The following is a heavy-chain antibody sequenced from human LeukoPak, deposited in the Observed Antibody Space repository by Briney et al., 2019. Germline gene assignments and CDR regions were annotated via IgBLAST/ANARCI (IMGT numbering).Heavy chain of an antibody. CDR3: AKASTYYYGSGSYYYVY. Sequence: GGSLRLSCAASGFTFSNYAMSWVRQAPGKGLEWVSAISGSGGSTYYADSVKGRFTISRDNSKNTLYLQMNSLRAEDTAVYYCAKASTYYYGSGSYYYVYWGQGTLVTVSS. D-gene: IGHD3-10*01. V-gene: IGHV3-23*01. CDR1: GFTFSNYA. J-gene: IGHJ4*02. CDR2: ISGSGGST.